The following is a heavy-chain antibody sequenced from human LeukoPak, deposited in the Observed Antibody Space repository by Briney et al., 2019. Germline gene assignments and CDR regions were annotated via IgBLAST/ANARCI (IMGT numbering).Heavy chain of an antibody. J-gene: IGHJ3*02. Sequence: GGSLRLSCAASGFTFTSYAMTWVRQAPGKGLEWVGRIKSKTHGGTTDYAAPVKGRFTISRDDSKNTLYLQMNSLKTEDTAVYFCTTEPGGIAGEDDVFVIWGQGTMVTV. CDR2: IKSKTHGGTT. CDR3: TTEPGGIAGEDDVFVI. V-gene: IGHV3-15*01. D-gene: IGHD6-13*01. CDR1: GFTFTSYA.